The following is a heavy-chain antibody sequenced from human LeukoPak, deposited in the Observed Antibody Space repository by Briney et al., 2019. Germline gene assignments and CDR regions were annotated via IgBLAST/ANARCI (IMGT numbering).Heavy chain of an antibody. V-gene: IGHV1-2*02. CDR1: GYTFTGYY. CDR3: ARDHSSYYYDSSGYYFDY. Sequence: ASVNASCKASGYTFTGYYMHWVRQAPGQGLEWMGWINPNSGGTNYAQKFQGRVTMTRDTSISTAYMELSRLRSDDTAVYYCARDHSSYYYDSSGYYFDYWGQGTLVTVSS. CDR2: INPNSGGT. D-gene: IGHD3-22*01. J-gene: IGHJ4*02.